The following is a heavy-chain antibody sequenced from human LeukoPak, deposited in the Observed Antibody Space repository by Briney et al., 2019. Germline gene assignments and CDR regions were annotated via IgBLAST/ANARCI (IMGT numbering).Heavy chain of an antibody. CDR3: AKEYYSSGWFPLGY. V-gene: IGHV3-30*02. J-gene: IGHJ4*02. CDR2: IRYDGSNK. CDR1: GFTFSSYG. D-gene: IGHD6-19*01. Sequence: GVLRLSCAASGFTFSSYGMHWVRQAPGKGLEWVAFIRYDGSNKYYADSVKGRFTISRDNSKNTLYLQMNSLRAEDTTVYYCAKEYYSSGWFPLGYWGQGTLVTASS.